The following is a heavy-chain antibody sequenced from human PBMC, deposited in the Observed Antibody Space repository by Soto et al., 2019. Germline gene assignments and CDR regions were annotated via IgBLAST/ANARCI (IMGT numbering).Heavy chain of an antibody. CDR1: GGSISSGGYY. J-gene: IGHJ5*02. D-gene: IGHD5-12*01. CDR3: AREMGGVYIVATIRVTGAGGWFDP. V-gene: IGHV4-31*03. Sequence: QVQLQESGPGLVKPSQTLSLTCTVSGGSISSGGYYWSWIRQHPGKGLEWIGYIYYSGSTYYNPSLKSRVTISVDTSKNQFSLKLSSVTAAHTAVYYCAREMGGVYIVATIRVTGAGGWFDPWGQGTLVTVSS. CDR2: IYYSGST.